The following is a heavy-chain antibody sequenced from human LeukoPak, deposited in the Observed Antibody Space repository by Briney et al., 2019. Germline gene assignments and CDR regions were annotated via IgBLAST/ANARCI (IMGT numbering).Heavy chain of an antibody. D-gene: IGHD5-18*01. Sequence: ASVKVSCKSSGYTFTSYGISWVRQAPEQGLEWMGWISAYNGNTNYAQKLQGRVTMTTDTSTSTAYMELRSLRSDDTAVYYCARSNIYGYITRSNWFDPWGQGTLVTVSS. CDR2: ISAYNGNT. CDR3: ARSNIYGYITRSNWFDP. CDR1: GYTFTSYG. J-gene: IGHJ5*02. V-gene: IGHV1-18*01.